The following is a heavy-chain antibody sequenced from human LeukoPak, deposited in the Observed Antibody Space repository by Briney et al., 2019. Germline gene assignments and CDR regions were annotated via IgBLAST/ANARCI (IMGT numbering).Heavy chain of an antibody. Sequence: ASVKVSFKSSGYTFTCYYMHWVRQAPAQGLEWMGRINPNSGGTNYAQKCQGRVTMTRDTSISTAYMELSRLRSDDTAVYYCARPVLKGYDNCGYWGQGTLVTVSS. V-gene: IGHV1-2*06. CDR1: GYTFTCYY. D-gene: IGHD1-20*01. J-gene: IGHJ4*02. CDR2: INPNSGGT. CDR3: ARPVLKGYDNCGY.